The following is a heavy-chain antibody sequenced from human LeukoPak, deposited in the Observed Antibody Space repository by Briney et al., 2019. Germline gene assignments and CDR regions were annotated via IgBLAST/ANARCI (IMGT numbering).Heavy chain of an antibody. CDR2: IYYSGST. D-gene: IGHD4-11*01. CDR3: ARGTVRDYSNY. V-gene: IGHV4-31*03. CDR1: GVPITSGGYY. J-gene: IGHJ4*02. Sequence: PSETLSLTCTVSGVPITSGGYYWSWIRQHPGKGLEWLGYIYYSGSTYYNPSLKSRLTISLDTSKNHFSLRLTSVTAADTAVYYCARGTVRDYSNYWGQGTLVTVSS.